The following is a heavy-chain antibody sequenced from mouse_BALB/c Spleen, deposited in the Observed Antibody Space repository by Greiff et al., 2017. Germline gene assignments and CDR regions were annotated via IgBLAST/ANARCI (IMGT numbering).Heavy chain of an antibody. D-gene: IGHD2-4*01. J-gene: IGHJ3*01. Sequence: EVQVVESGGGLVKPGGSLKLSCAASGFTFSSYAMSWVRQTPEKRLEWVASISSGGSTYYPDSVKGRFTISRDNARNILYLQMSSLRSEDTAMYYCARSYYDYDVGFAYWGQGTLVTVSA. CDR2: ISSGGST. V-gene: IGHV5-6-5*01. CDR1: GFTFSSYA. CDR3: ARSYYDYDVGFAY.